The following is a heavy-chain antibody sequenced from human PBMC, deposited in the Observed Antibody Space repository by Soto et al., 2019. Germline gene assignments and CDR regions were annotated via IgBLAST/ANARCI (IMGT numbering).Heavy chain of an antibody. Sequence: GGSLRLSCAASGFTFGSHAMIWVRQAPGKGLEWVSAISGSGGSTIYYADSVKGRFTISRDNAKNSLYLQMNSLRDEDTAVYYCARDLYGDYAFDYWGQGTLVTVSS. CDR1: GFTFGSHA. J-gene: IGHJ4*02. V-gene: IGHV3-48*02. CDR2: ISGSGGSTI. CDR3: ARDLYGDYAFDY. D-gene: IGHD4-17*01.